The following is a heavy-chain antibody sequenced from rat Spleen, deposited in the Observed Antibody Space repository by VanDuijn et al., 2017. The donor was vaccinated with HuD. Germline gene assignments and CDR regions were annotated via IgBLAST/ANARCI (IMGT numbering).Heavy chain of an antibody. D-gene: IGHD1-3*01. CDR3: ARRELWAIYFDY. CDR1: GFTFSNYD. V-gene: IGHV5-25*01. J-gene: IGHJ2*01. Sequence: EVQLVESGGGLVQPGRSLKLSCAASGFTFSNYDMAWVRQAPTKGLEWVASISPSGGSTYYRDSVKGRFTVSRDNAKSTLYLQMDSLRSEDTATYYCARRELWAIYFDYWGQGVMVTVSS. CDR2: ISPSGGST.